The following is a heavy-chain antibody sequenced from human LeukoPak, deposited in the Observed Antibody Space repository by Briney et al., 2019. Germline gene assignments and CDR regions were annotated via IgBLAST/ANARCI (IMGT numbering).Heavy chain of an antibody. D-gene: IGHD2-21*01. V-gene: IGHV1-18*01. CDR1: GYTFTTYG. CDR2: ISAYNGNI. J-gene: IGHJ4*02. Sequence: ASVKVSCKASGYTFTTYGISWVRQAPGQGLEWMGWISAYNGNINYAQKLQGRVTMTTDTSTSTAYMELRSLRSDDTAVYYCARIAYCGGDCYTTYFDYWSQGTLVTVSS. CDR3: ARIAYCGGDCYTTYFDY.